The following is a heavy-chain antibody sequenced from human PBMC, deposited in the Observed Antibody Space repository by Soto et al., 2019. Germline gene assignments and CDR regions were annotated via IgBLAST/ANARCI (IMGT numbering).Heavy chain of an antibody. CDR3: ARRGYCRGHNCDYYYYYIDV. V-gene: IGHV5-51*01. CDR1: GYSFTNYW. J-gene: IGHJ6*03. D-gene: IGHD2-15*01. Sequence: PGESLKISCKGSGYSFTNYWVGWVRQMPGQGLEWMGIIYPGDSDTRYSPSFQGRVTISADKSISTAYLQWSSLKASDTAMYYCARRGYCRGHNCDYYYYYIDVWGKGTTVTVSS. CDR2: IYPGDSDT.